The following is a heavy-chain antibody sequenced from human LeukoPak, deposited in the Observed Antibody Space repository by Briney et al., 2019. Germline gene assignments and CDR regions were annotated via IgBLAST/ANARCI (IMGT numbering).Heavy chain of an antibody. J-gene: IGHJ3*02. D-gene: IGHD2-15*01. CDR3: ARDRTYCSGGRCYDLFDI. Sequence: GGSLRLSCAASAYTFSSYWMTWVRQAPGEGLEWVANINRDGSEKNHVDSVKGRFIISRDNAKNSLYLQMDSLRAEDTAVYYCARDRTYCSGGRCYDLFDIWGQGTMVTVSS. CDR2: INRDGSEK. CDR1: AYTFSSYW. V-gene: IGHV3-7*01.